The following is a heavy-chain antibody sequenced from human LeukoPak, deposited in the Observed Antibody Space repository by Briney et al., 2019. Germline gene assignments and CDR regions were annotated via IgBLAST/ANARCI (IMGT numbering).Heavy chain of an antibody. D-gene: IGHD1-26*01. CDR1: GYTFIDYY. CDR2: ISPDSGGT. CDR3: VTLEATNFDY. J-gene: IGHJ4*02. V-gene: IGHV1-2*02. Sequence: ASVKVSCKASGYTFIDYYIHWVRQAPAQGLEFLGLISPDSGGTNYPQKFQGRVTLTRDTSISTAYMELSRLRYDDTAVYYCVTLEATNFDYWGQGTLVTVSS.